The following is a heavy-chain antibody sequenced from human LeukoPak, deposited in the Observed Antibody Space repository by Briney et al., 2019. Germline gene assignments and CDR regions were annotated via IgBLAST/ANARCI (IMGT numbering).Heavy chain of an antibody. J-gene: IGHJ4*02. Sequence: PGGSLRLSCAASGFTFSSYWMHWVRQAPGKGLVWVSRINSDGRSTSYADSVKGRFTISRDNAKNTLYLQMNSLRVEDTAVYYCASTTWFQYYFDYWGQGALVTVSS. CDR2: INSDGRST. CDR3: ASTTWFQYYFDY. D-gene: IGHD3-10*01. V-gene: IGHV3-74*01. CDR1: GFTFSSYW.